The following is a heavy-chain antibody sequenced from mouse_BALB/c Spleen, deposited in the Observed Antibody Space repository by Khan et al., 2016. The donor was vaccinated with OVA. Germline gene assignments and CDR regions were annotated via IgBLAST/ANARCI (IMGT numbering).Heavy chain of an antibody. V-gene: IGHV5-6*01. CDR1: GFTFSTYG. Sequence: EVELVESGGDLVKPGGSLKLSCAASGFTFSTYGMSWVRQTPDKRLEWVATVSPGGGYTYYPDSVKGRFTISRDNAKNTLYLQMSGLKSEDTAMFYCTRLAYYYDSEVFAYWGQGTLVTVSA. D-gene: IGHD1-1*01. J-gene: IGHJ3*01. CDR2: VSPGGGYT. CDR3: TRLAYYYDSEVFAY.